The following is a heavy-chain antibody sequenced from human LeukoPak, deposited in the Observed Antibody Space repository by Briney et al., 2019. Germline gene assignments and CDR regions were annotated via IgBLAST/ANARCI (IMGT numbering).Heavy chain of an antibody. CDR2: IYHSGST. J-gene: IGHJ4*02. CDR1: GGSISSGGYS. Sequence: SETLSLTCAVSGGSISSGGYSWSWIRQPPGKGLEWIGYIYHSGSTYYNPSLKSRVTISVDTSKNQFSLKLSSVTAADTAVYYCARVGIHYDPLGKVDYWGQGTLVTVSS. CDR3: ARVGIHYDPLGKVDY. D-gene: IGHD3-3*01. V-gene: IGHV4-30-2*02.